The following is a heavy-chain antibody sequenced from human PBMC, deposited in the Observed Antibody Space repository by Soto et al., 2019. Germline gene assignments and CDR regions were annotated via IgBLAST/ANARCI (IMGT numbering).Heavy chain of an antibody. CDR1: GFTFSSYA. Sequence: LRLSCAASGFTFSSYAMSWVRQAPGKGLEWVSAISGSGGSTYYADSVKGRFTISRDNSKNTLYLQMNSLRAEDTAVYYCAKDELVVVVAAKYYYYYGMDVWGQGTAVTVSS. J-gene: IGHJ6*02. D-gene: IGHD2-15*01. CDR2: ISGSGGST. V-gene: IGHV3-23*01. CDR3: AKDELVVVVAAKYYYYYGMDV.